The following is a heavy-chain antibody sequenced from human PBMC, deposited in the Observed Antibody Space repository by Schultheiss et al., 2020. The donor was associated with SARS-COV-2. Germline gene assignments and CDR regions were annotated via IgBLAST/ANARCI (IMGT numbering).Heavy chain of an antibody. D-gene: IGHD3-3*01. CDR2: IYYSGST. V-gene: IGHV4-34*01. CDR3: ARGCTIFGVVTSYYYYYYMDV. J-gene: IGHJ6*03. Sequence: SETLSLTCAVYGGSFSGYYWSWIRQPPGKGLEWIGYIYYSGSTYYNPSLKSRVIISVDTSKNQFSLQLNSVTPEDTAVYYCARGCTIFGVVTSYYYYYYMDVWGKGTTVTVSS. CDR1: GGSFSGYY.